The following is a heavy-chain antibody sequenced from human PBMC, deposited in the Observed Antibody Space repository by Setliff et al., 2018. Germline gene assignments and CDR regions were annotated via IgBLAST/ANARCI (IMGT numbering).Heavy chain of an antibody. Sequence: GESLKISCAASGFTFSSYAMTWVRQAPGKGLEWVSGISGYGSRTYYADSVKGRSTISRDNSQNTMYLQMNSLRAEDTAVYFCARGRPTYYDSFTFYRRLDYWGRGTLVTVSS. CDR1: GFTFSSYA. D-gene: IGHD3-22*01. V-gene: IGHV3-23*01. CDR3: ARGRPTYYDSFTFYRRLDY. J-gene: IGHJ4*02. CDR2: ISGYGSRT.